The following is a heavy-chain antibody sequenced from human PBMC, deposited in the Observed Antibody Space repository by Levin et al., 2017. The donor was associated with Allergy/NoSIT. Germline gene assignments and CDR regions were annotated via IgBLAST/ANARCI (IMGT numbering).Heavy chain of an antibody. J-gene: IGHJ4*02. CDR3: ARGYGPFDY. Sequence: SGGSLRLSCAASGFTFSSYAMHWVRQAPGKGLEWVAVISYDGSNKYYADSVKGRFTISRDNSKNTLYLQMNSLRAEDTAVYYCARGYGPFDYWGQGTLVTVSS. V-gene: IGHV3-30-3*01. D-gene: IGHD1-1*01. CDR2: ISYDGSNK. CDR1: GFTFSSYA.